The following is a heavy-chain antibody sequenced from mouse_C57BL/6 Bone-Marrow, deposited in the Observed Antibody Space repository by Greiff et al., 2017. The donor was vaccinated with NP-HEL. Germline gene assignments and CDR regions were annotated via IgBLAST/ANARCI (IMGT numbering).Heavy chain of an antibody. CDR1: GYTFTSYG. J-gene: IGHJ3*01. Sequence: QVQLKQSGAELARPGASVKLSCKASGYTFTSYGISWVKQRTGQGLEWIGEIYPRSGNTYYNEKFKGKATLTADKSSSTAYMELRSLTSEDSAVYFCAEAGAIYAWFAYWGQGTLVTVSA. D-gene: IGHD3-1*01. CDR2: IYPRSGNT. CDR3: AEAGAIYAWFAY. V-gene: IGHV1-81*01.